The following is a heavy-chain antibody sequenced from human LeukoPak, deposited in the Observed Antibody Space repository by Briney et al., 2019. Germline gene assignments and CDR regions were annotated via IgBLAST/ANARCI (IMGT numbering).Heavy chain of an antibody. Sequence: KAGGSLRLSCAASGFTFSNHWMHWVRQAPGKGLEWVSSISSSSSYIYYADSVKGRFTISRDNAKNSLYLQMNSLRAEDTAVYYCARSEAFVLRFLEWPMDVWGKGTTVTVSS. J-gene: IGHJ6*04. CDR3: ARSEAFVLRFLEWPMDV. CDR1: GFTFSNHW. D-gene: IGHD3-3*01. CDR2: ISSSSSYI. V-gene: IGHV3-21*01.